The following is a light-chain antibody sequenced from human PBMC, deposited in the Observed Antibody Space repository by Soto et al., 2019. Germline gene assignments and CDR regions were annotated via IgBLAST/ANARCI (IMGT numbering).Light chain of an antibody. J-gene: IGKJ3*01. CDR3: QQYGSSPRT. CDR2: GAS. CDR1: QSVSSSY. V-gene: IGKV3-20*01. Sequence: EIVLTQSPGTLSLSPGERATLSCRASQSVSSSYLAWYQQKPGQAPRLLIYGASIRVTGIPDRFSGSGSGTDFTLTISRLEPEDFAVYYCQQYGSSPRTFGPGTKVDIK.